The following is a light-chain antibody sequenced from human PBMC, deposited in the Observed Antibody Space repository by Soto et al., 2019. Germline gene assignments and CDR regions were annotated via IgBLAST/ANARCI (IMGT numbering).Light chain of an antibody. Sequence: DRVTITCRASQAITNYLAWYQQRPGEVPKVLIYAASTLQSGVPSRFSGSGSGTDFTLTISSLQPEDVATYYCQSYYSAPLTFGGGTKVDIK. CDR3: QSYYSAPLT. V-gene: IGKV1-27*01. CDR1: QAITNY. CDR2: AAS. J-gene: IGKJ4*01.